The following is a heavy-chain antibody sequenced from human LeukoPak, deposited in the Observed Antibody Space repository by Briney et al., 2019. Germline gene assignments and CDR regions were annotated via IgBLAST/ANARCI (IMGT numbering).Heavy chain of an antibody. Sequence: GGSLRLSCAASGFTFSNAWMSWVRQAPGKGLEWVGRIKSKTDGGTTDYAAPVKGRFTISRDDSKNTLYLQMNSLKTEDTAVYYCTTHPEPYYYGSGSYWGRFFDYWGQGTLVTVSS. V-gene: IGHV3-15*01. CDR3: TTHPEPYYYGSGSYWGRFFDY. J-gene: IGHJ4*02. CDR2: IKSKTDGGTT. CDR1: GFTFSNAW. D-gene: IGHD3-10*01.